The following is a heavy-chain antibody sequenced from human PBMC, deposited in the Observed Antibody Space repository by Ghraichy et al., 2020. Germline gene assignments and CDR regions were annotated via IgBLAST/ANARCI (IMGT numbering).Heavy chain of an antibody. CDR2: IYTSGST. D-gene: IGHD6-13*01. CDR3: AREGGSSWYYYGMDV. J-gene: IGHJ6*02. CDR1: GGSISSGSYY. V-gene: IGHV4-61*02. Sequence: SETLSLTCTVSGGSISSGSYYWTWIRQPAGKGLEWIGRIYTSGSTNYNSSLKSRVTTSIDTSKNQFSLKLSSVTAADPAVYYCAREGGSSWYYYGMDVWGQGTTVTVSS.